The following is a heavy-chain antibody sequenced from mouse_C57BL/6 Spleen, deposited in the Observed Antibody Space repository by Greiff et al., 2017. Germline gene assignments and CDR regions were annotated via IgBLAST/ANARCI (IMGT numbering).Heavy chain of an antibody. V-gene: IGHV14-3*01. D-gene: IGHD1-1*01. Sequence: EVQLQESVAELVRPGASVKLSCTASGFNIKNTYMHWVKQRPEQGLEWIGRIDPANGNTKYAPKFQGKATITADTSSNTAYLQLSSLTSEDTAIYYCARGDYYGSSYDWYFDVWGTGTTVTVSS. CDR2: IDPANGNT. CDR1: GFNIKNTY. J-gene: IGHJ1*03. CDR3: ARGDYYGSSYDWYFDV.